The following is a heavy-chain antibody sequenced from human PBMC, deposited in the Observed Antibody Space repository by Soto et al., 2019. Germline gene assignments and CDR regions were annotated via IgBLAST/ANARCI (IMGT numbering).Heavy chain of an antibody. Sequence: GESLKISCAASGFTFRTFAMHWVRQVPGKGLEWVAVVSYDGSYKSYADSVKGRFTISRDNSKNTLYLQLNSLRADDTAVFYCAREPWGYSGSAKHFDYWGHGTLVTVSS. J-gene: IGHJ4*01. CDR2: VSYDGSYK. D-gene: IGHD5-12*01. CDR1: GFTFRTFA. CDR3: AREPWGYSGSAKHFDY. V-gene: IGHV3-30*04.